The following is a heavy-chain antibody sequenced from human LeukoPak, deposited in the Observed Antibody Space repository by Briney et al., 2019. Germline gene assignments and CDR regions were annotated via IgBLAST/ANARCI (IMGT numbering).Heavy chain of an antibody. V-gene: IGHV4-4*07. CDR2: IYTSGST. J-gene: IGHJ4*02. CDR3: ASFGVFQYLDY. Sequence: PSETLSLTCAVSGASISSYYWSWIRQPAGKGLEWIGRIYTSGSTNYNPSLKSRVTMSVDTSKNQFSLKLSSVTAADTAVYYCASFGVFQYLDYWGQGTLVTVSS. CDR1: GASISSYY. D-gene: IGHD2-8*01.